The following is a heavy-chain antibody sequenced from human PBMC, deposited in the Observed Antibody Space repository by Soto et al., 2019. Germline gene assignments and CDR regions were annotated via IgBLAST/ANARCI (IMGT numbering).Heavy chain of an antibody. CDR3: ARARITMVREAIKYNMDV. V-gene: IGHV4-59*01. J-gene: IGHJ6*02. CDR2: IYNSGST. D-gene: IGHD3-10*01. CDR1: GGSISSYY. Sequence: SETLSLTCTVSGGSISSYYWSWIRRPPGKGLEWIGYIYNSGSTHSNPSLQSRVTISVDTSKNQFSLKLSSVTAADTGIYYCARARITMVREAIKYNMDVWGQGTTVTVSS.